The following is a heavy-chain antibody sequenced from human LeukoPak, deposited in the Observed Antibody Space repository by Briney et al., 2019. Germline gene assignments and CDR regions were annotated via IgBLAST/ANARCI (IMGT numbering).Heavy chain of an antibody. CDR2: IIPIFGTA. D-gene: IGHD1-26*01. CDR3: ARAVSSGSYYAFDI. CDR1: GGTFSSYA. V-gene: IGHV1-69*06. J-gene: IGHJ3*02. Sequence: SVKVSCKASGGTFSSYAISWVRQAPGQGLEWMGGIIPIFGTANYAQKFQGRVTITADRSTSTAYMELSSLRSEDTAVYYCARAVSSGSYYAFDIWGQGTMVTVSS.